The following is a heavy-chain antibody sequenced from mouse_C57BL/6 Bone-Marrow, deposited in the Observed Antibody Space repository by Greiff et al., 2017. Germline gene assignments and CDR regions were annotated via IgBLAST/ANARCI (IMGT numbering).Heavy chain of an antibody. CDR3: AAYYYGSSSPFVW. D-gene: IGHD1-1*01. Sequence: VQRVESGAELARPGASVKLSCKASGYTFTSYGISWVKQRTGQGLEWIGEIYPRSGNTYYNEKFKGKATLTADKSSSTAYMELRSLTSGDSAVYFCAAYYYGSSSPFVWWGQGTTLTVSS. J-gene: IGHJ2*01. CDR1: GYTFTSYG. CDR2: IYPRSGNT. V-gene: IGHV1-81*01.